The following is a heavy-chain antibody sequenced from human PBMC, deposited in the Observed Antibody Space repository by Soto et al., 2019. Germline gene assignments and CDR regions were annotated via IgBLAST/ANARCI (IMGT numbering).Heavy chain of an antibody. Sequence: QVQLQQWGAGLLKPSETLSLTCAVYGGSFSGYYWTWIRQPPGKGLEWIGEINHSGNTNYNPSLKSRVTMSVDTSKYQFSLHLSSVTAADTAMYYCARGDFLVVVLAATAYDAFDVWGQGTMVAVSS. CDR3: ARGDFLVVVLAATAYDAFDV. J-gene: IGHJ3*01. D-gene: IGHD2-15*01. V-gene: IGHV4-34*01. CDR1: GGSFSGYY. CDR2: INHSGNT.